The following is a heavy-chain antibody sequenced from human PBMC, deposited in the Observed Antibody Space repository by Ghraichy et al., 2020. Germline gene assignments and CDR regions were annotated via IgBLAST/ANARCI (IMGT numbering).Heavy chain of an antibody. CDR2: INWNGGST. CDR1: GFTFDDYG. CDR3: ARAPTAFYYGSGSYYRV. J-gene: IGHJ3*01. Sequence: GGSLRLSCAASGFTFDDYGMSWVRQAPGKGLELVSGINWNGGSTGYADSVQGRFTISRDNAKNSLYLQMNSLRAEDTALYHCARAPTAFYYGSGSYYRVWGQGTMVTVSS. V-gene: IGHV3-20*01. D-gene: IGHD3-10*01.